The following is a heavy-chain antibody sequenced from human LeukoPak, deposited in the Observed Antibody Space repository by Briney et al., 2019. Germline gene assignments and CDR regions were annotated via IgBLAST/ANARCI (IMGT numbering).Heavy chain of an antibody. D-gene: IGHD3-3*01. J-gene: IGHJ6*03. CDR3: AKDKGDFWSGYPMDV. Sequence: GRSLRLSCAASGFSFDDYAMHWVRQAPGKGLEWVSGINWNRAKIGYADSVKGRFKISRDNAKNSLYLQMNSLRAEDMALYYCAKDKGDFWSGYPMDVWGKGTTVTVSS. V-gene: IGHV3-9*03. CDR2: INWNRAKI. CDR1: GFSFDDYA.